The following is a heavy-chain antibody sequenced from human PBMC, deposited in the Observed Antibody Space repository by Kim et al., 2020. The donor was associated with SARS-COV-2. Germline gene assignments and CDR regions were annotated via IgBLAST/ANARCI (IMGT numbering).Heavy chain of an antibody. CDR2: IIISSITI. V-gene: IGHV3-48*02. CDR1: GFTFSSYS. J-gene: IGHJ6*02. Sequence: GGSLRLSCAASGFTFSSYSMNWVRQAPGKGLEWVSYIIISSITISYASSRKGRFPIFRDNAKHSLYLGMNSLSDEDTAVYYCARDPRYLGTTHYYGMDVWGQGTTVTVSS. CDR3: ARDPRYLGTTHYYGMDV. D-gene: IGHD1-1*01.